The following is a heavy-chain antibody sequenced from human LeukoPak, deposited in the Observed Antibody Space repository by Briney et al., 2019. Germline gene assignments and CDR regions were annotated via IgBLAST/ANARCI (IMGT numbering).Heavy chain of an antibody. J-gene: IGHJ4*02. Sequence: SETLSLTCTVSGGSISSYYWSWIRQPAAKGLEWIARIYTTGSTNYNPSLKSRVTMSVDTSKNQFSLKLTSVTAADTAVYYCAREGAEVRGVLVKYYFDYWGQGALVTVSS. V-gene: IGHV4-4*07. D-gene: IGHD3-10*01. CDR3: AREGAEVRGVLVKYYFDY. CDR1: GGSISSYY. CDR2: IYTTGST.